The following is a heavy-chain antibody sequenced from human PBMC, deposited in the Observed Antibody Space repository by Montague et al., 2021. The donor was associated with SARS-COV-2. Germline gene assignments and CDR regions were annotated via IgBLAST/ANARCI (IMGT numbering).Heavy chain of an antibody. CDR3: ARGAPTISVILVVMTGAGWYFDL. V-gene: IGHV4-34*01. J-gene: IGHJ2*01. CDR2: INHSGST. CDR1: GGSFSDYY. Sequence: SETLSLTCAVYGGSFSDYYWSWIRQPPGKGLEWIGEINHSGSTNYNPSLRSRVTISVDTPKNQFSLKLSAVTAADTAVYYCARGAPTISVILVVMTGAGWYFDLWGRGTLVTVSS. D-gene: IGHD3-22*01.